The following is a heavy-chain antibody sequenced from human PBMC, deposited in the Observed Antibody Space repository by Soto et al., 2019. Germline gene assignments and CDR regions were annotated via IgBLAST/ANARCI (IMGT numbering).Heavy chain of an antibody. D-gene: IGHD3-10*01. V-gene: IGHV3-64D*06. CDR3: VFLRRQVLWFGELRFDY. CDR1: GFTFSSYA. Sequence: GGSLRLSCSASGFTFSSYAMHWVRQAPGKGLEYVSAISSNGGSTYYADSVKGRFTISRDNSKNTLYLQMSSLRAEDTAVYYCVFLRRQVLWFGELRFDYCGQRTLVTVSS. CDR2: ISSNGGST. J-gene: IGHJ4*02.